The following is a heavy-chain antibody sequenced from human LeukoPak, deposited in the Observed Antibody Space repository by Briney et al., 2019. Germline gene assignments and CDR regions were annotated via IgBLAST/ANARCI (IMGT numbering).Heavy chain of an antibody. CDR1: GFTFSSYA. Sequence: QPGGSLRLSCAASGFTFSSYAMGWVRQAPEKGLEWVSAISGSGGSTYYADSVKGRFTISRDNSKNTLYLQMNSLRAEDTAVYYCAKHRVTDEYYFDYWGQGTLVTVSS. CDR3: AKHRVTDEYYFDY. J-gene: IGHJ4*02. D-gene: IGHD2-21*02. V-gene: IGHV3-23*01. CDR2: ISGSGGST.